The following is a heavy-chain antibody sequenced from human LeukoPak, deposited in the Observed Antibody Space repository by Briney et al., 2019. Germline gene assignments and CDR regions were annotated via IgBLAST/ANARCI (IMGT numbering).Heavy chain of an antibody. V-gene: IGHV4-59*11. J-gene: IGHJ6*03. CDR1: GGSISSHY. Sequence: SETLSLTCTVSGGSISSHYWSSIRQPPGKGLEWIGYIYYSGSTNYNPSLKSRVTISVDTSKNQFSLKLSSVTAADTAVYYCARDLVVPAARAVSFSDYYMDVWGKGTTVTVSS. CDR3: ARDLVVPAARAVSFSDYYMDV. CDR2: IYYSGST. D-gene: IGHD2-2*01.